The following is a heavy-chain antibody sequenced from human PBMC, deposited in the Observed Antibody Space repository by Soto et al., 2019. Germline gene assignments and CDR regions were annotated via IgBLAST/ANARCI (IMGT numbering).Heavy chain of an antibody. CDR1: GFTFSSYA. J-gene: IGHJ4*02. Sequence: QVQLVESGGGVVQPGRSPRLSCAASGFTFSSYAMHWVRQAPGKGLEWVAVISYDGSNKYYADSVKGRFTISRDNSKNTLYLQMNSLRAEDTAVYYCARESDYGEGEYYFDYWGQGTLVTVSS. D-gene: IGHD4-17*01. CDR3: ARESDYGEGEYYFDY. V-gene: IGHV3-30-3*01. CDR2: ISYDGSNK.